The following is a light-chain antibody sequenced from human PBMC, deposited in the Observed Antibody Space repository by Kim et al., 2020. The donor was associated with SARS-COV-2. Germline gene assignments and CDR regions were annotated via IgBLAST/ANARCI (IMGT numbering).Light chain of an antibody. J-gene: IGLJ2*01. V-gene: IGLV1-44*01. CDR3: AAWDDTVKGPV. CDR2: VNN. CDR1: TSNIGSNA. Sequence: QSVLTQPPSVSGTPGQTVTVFCSGSTSNIGSNAVSWYHQLPGTAPKLLIYVNNQRPSGVPGRFSASKSGTSASLAISGLQPEDEADYYCAAWDDTVKGPVFGGGTKLTVL.